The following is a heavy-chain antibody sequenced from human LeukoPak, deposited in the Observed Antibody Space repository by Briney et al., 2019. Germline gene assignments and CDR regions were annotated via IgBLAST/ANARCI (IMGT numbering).Heavy chain of an antibody. D-gene: IGHD2-15*01. V-gene: IGHV1-2*02. J-gene: IGHJ4*02. CDR3: ARDERFCNGDNHYPDLGY. CDR2: INPNTGDT. CDR1: GYTFIGYY. Sequence: ASVKVSCKASGYTFIGYYLFWVRQAPGQGLEWMGWINPNTGDTRYGQKFQGRVTLTRDTSIRTTYMELSSLGSDDTAVYYCARDERFCNGDNHYPDLGYWGQGTLVTVSS.